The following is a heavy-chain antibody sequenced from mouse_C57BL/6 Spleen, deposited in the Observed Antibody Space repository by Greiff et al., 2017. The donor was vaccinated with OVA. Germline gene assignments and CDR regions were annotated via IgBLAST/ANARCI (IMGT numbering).Heavy chain of an antibody. CDR1: GYAFSSYW. CDR2: IYPGDGDT. Sequence: QVQLKESGAELVKPGASVKISCKASGYAFSSYWMNWVKQRPGKGLEWIGQIYPGDGDTNYNGKFKGKATLTADKSSSTAYMQLSSLTSEDSAVYFCAREANWDLDYWGQGTTLTVSS. J-gene: IGHJ2*01. D-gene: IGHD4-1*01. V-gene: IGHV1-80*01. CDR3: AREANWDLDY.